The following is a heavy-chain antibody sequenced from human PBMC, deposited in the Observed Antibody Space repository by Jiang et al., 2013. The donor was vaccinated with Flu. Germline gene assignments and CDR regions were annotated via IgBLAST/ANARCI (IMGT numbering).Heavy chain of an antibody. CDR3: ARHPRRIAAAGTFDY. CDR1: GGSISSSSYY. D-gene: IGHD6-13*01. J-gene: IGHJ4*02. CDR2: IYYSGST. V-gene: IGHV4-39*01. Sequence: GLVKPSETLSLTCTVSGGSISSSSYYWGWIRQPPGKGLEWIGSIYYSGSTYYNPSLKSRVTISVDTSKNQFSLKLSSVTAADTAVYYCARHPRRIAAAGTFDYWGQGTLVTVSS.